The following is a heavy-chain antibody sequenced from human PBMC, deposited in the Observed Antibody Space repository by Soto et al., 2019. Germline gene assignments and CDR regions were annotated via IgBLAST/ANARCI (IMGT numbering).Heavy chain of an antibody. D-gene: IGHD2-2*01. CDR3: ADCSSTSCYVGAFFYYYYMDV. CDR1: GFTFSSYA. V-gene: IGHV3-23*01. CDR2: ISGSGGST. Sequence: GGSLRLSCAASGFTFSSYAMSWVRQAPGKGLEWVSAISGSGGSTYYADSVKGRFTISRDNSKNTLYLQMNSLRAEDTAVYYCADCSSTSCYVGAFFYYYYMDVWGKGTTVTVSS. J-gene: IGHJ6*03.